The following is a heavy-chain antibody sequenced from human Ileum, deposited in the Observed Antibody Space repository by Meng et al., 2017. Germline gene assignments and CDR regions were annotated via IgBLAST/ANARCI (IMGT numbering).Heavy chain of an antibody. Sequence: QVQLQESGPGLVKPSQTLSLTCSVSNGSLTYVNNYWSWIRQPPGQALEHIGYIYCDESSYATPSLESRVAMSIDTSTNQFSLRLDSVTAADTAVYYCAREFYVDTAMVIDSWGPGALVTVSS. J-gene: IGHJ4*02. CDR1: NGSLTYVNNY. D-gene: IGHD5-18*01. V-gene: IGHV4-30-4*01. CDR3: AREFYVDTAMVIDS. CDR2: IYCDESS.